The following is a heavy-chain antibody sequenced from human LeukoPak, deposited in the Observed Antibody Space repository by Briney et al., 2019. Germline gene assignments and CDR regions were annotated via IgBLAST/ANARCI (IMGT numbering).Heavy chain of an antibody. Sequence: PSETLSLTGTVSGGSISSYYWSWIRRPAGKGLEWIGRIYTSGSTNYNPSLKSRVTMSVDTSKNQFSLKLSSVTAADTAVYYCARDYSSSSTSWFDPWGQGTLVTVSS. CDR3: ARDYSSSSTSWFDP. CDR1: GGSISSYY. D-gene: IGHD6-6*01. V-gene: IGHV4-4*07. CDR2: IYTSGST. J-gene: IGHJ5*02.